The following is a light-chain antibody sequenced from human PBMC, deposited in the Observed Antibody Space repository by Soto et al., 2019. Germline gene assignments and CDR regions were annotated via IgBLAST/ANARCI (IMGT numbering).Light chain of an antibody. CDR1: QSVSSN. V-gene: IGKV3-15*01. CDR2: GAS. J-gene: IGKJ1*01. Sequence: EIVMTQSPATLSVSPGERATLSCRASQSVSSNLAWYQQKPGQAPRLLMYGASTRATGIPDRFSGSGSGTEFNLTISSLQSEDFAVYYCQQHHNWPPWTFGQGTKVEIK. CDR3: QQHHNWPPWT.